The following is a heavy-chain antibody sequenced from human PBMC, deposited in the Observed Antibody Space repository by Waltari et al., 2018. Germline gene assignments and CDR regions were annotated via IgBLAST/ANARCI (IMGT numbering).Heavy chain of an antibody. D-gene: IGHD3-10*01. CDR2: INHSGST. Sequence: QVQLQQWGAGLLKPSETLSLTCAVYGGSFSGYYWSWIRQPPGKGLEWIGEINHSGSTNYNPALKRGVTISVDTAKNQFSLKLSSGTAADTAVYYCARRYYGSGSYYTLYNWFDPWGQGTPVTVSS. CDR3: ARRYYGSGSYYTLYNWFDP. J-gene: IGHJ5*02. CDR1: GGSFSGYY. V-gene: IGHV4-34*01.